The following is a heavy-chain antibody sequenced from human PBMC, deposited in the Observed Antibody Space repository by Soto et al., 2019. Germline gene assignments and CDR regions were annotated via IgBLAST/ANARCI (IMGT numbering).Heavy chain of an antibody. D-gene: IGHD4-4*01. V-gene: IGHV4-31*03. CDR3: ARGILQYYYGMDV. Sequence: SETLSLTCTVSGGSISSGGYYWSWIRQHPGKGLEWIGYIYYSGSTYYNPSLKSRVTISVDTSKNQFSLKLSSVTAADTAVYYCARGILQYYYGMDVWGQGTTITVSS. CDR2: IYYSGST. CDR1: GGSISSGGYY. J-gene: IGHJ6*02.